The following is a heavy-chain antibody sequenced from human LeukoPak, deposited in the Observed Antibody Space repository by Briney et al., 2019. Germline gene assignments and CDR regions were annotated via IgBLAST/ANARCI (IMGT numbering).Heavy chain of an antibody. J-gene: IGHJ3*02. Sequence: PGGSLRLSCAASGFTFSSYAMSWVRQAPGKGLEWVSAISGSGGSTYYADSVKGRVTISRDNSKNTLYLQMNSLRAEDTAVYYCAKDRELRRITMIVVALDAFDIWGQGTMVTVSS. CDR2: ISGSGGST. CDR1: GFTFSSYA. V-gene: IGHV3-23*01. CDR3: AKDRELRRITMIVVALDAFDI. D-gene: IGHD3-22*01.